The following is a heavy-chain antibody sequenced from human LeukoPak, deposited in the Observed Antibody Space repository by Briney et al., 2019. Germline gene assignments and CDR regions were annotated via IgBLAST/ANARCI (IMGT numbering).Heavy chain of an antibody. Sequence: GASVKVSCKASGFTFSGHYIHWVRQAPGQGLEGMGYINPHSGGTSSPQKFQGRVTMTTDTSISAVYMELSSLTSDDTAMYYCVREGNELLSKNFDYWGQGSLVIVSS. J-gene: IGHJ4*02. V-gene: IGHV1-2*02. CDR2: INPHSGGT. CDR1: GFTFSGHY. CDR3: VREGNELLSKNFDY. D-gene: IGHD2-21*02.